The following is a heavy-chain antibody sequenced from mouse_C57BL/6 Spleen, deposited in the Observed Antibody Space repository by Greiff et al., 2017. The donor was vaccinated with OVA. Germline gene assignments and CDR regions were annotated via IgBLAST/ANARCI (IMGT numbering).Heavy chain of an antibody. D-gene: IGHD2-3*01. CDR3: ARSIYYAMDY. J-gene: IGHJ4*01. Sequence: VQLQQPGAELVKPGASVKLSCKASGYTFTSYWMHWVKQRPGQGLEWIGMIHPNSGSTNYNEKFKSKVTLTVDKSSSTAYMQLSSLTSEDSAVYYCARSIYYAMDYWGQGTSVTVSS. V-gene: IGHV1-64*01. CDR2: IHPNSGST. CDR1: GYTFTSYW.